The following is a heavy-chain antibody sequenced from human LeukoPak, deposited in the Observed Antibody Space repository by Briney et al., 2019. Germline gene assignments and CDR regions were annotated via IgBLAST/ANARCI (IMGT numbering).Heavy chain of an antibody. Sequence: PSETLSLTCAVYGGSFSGYYWSWIRQPPGKGLEWIAYISDIGSINYNPSLKSRVTISLDTSKNQFSLELSSVTAADTAVYYCAGHHPRNTVDFWGQGTLVTVSS. D-gene: IGHD2/OR15-2a*01. CDR2: ISDIGSI. CDR1: GGSFSGYY. J-gene: IGHJ4*02. V-gene: IGHV4-59*08. CDR3: AGHHPRNTVDF.